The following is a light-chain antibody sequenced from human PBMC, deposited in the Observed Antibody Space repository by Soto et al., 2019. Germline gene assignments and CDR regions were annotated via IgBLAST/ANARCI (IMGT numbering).Light chain of an antibody. J-gene: IGKJ1*01. CDR1: HSVSSN. V-gene: IGKV3-15*01. CDR2: GAS. Sequence: EIAMTQSPATLSVSPGERATFSCRASHSVSSNLAWYQQKPGQAPRLLIYGASIRATGIPARFSGSGSGTEFTLTISSLQSEDFAVYYCQHYNNWPPWTFGQGTKVDI. CDR3: QHYNNWPPWT.